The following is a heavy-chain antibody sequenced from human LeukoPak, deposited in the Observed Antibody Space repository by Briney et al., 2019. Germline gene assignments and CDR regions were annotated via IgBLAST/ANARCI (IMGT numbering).Heavy chain of an antibody. D-gene: IGHD3-22*01. CDR1: GGTFSSYA. Sequence: ASVKVSCKASGGTFSSYAISWVRQAPGQGLEWMGRIIPILGIANYAQKFQGRVTITADKSTSTAYMELSSLRSEDTAMYYCARPSSGYYSFDYWGQGTLVTVSS. J-gene: IGHJ4*02. CDR2: IIPILGIA. CDR3: ARPSSGYYSFDY. V-gene: IGHV1-69*04.